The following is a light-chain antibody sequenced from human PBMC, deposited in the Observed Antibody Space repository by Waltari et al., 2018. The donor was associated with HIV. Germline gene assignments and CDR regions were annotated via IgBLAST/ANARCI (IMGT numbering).Light chain of an antibody. CDR2: DNN. Sequence: QSVLTQSPSVSAAPGQKVTISCSGNSSNLGNNYVSWYQLLPGTAPKLLIYDNNKRPSRIPDRFSGSKSGTSAALGITGLQTGDEADYYCGTWDSSLDIGVFGGGTKLTVL. J-gene: IGLJ3*02. V-gene: IGLV1-51*01. CDR3: GTWDSSLDIGV. CDR1: SSNLGNNY.